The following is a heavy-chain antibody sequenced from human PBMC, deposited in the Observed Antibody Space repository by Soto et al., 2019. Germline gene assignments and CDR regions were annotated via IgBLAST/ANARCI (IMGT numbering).Heavy chain of an antibody. CDR2: IYYSGST. CDR1: GGSISSGGYY. J-gene: IGHJ4*02. V-gene: IGHV4-31*03. Sequence: QVQLQESGPGLVKPSQTLSLTCTVSGGSISSGGYYWSWIRQHPGKGLEWIGYIYYSGSTYYNPSLKSRVTISVETSKNQFSLKLSSVTAADTAVYYCARGYYDSSGYFTFDDYWGQGTLVTVSS. CDR3: ARGYYDSSGYFTFDDY. D-gene: IGHD3-22*01.